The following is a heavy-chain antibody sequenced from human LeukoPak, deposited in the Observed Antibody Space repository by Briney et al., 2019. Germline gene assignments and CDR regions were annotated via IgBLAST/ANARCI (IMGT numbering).Heavy chain of an antibody. CDR2: ITDDASTI. J-gene: IGHJ3*02. Sequence: TGGSLRLSCAASGFTFSTYSMNWVRQAPGKGLEWISYITDDASTIYYADSVGGRFTISRDNANNSLHLQMNSLRAEDTAVYYCARDALQFYHNTGFALRAFDIWGQGTMVTVSS. V-gene: IGHV3-48*04. CDR1: GFTFSTYS. CDR3: ARDALQFYHNTGFALRAFDI. D-gene: IGHD3-22*01.